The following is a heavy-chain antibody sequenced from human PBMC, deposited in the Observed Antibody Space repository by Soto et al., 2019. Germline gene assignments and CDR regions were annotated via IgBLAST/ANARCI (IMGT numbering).Heavy chain of an antibody. D-gene: IGHD3-22*01. CDR2: INAGNGNT. Sequence: ASVKVSCKASGYTFTSYAMHWVRQAPGQRLEWMGWINAGNGNTKYSQKFQGRVTITRDTSASTAYMELSSLRSEDTAVYYCARDPYYYDSSVYYGAYVDSWGQGTLLTVSS. J-gene: IGHJ4*02. CDR1: GYTFTSYA. CDR3: ARDPYYYDSSVYYGAYVDS. V-gene: IGHV1-3*01.